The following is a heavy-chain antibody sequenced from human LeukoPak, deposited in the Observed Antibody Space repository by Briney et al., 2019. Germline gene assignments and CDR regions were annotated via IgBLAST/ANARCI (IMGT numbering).Heavy chain of an antibody. V-gene: IGHV4-4*07. CDR2: IYTSGST. J-gene: IGHJ6*04. D-gene: IGHD1-7*01. Sequence: PSETLSLTCPVSGGSISSYYWSWIRRPAGKGLGWIGRIYTSGSTNYKPSLKSRVTMSVDTSKNQFSLKLSSVTAPDTGVYFCARGDWNLYGMDVWGERATVTLSS. CDR1: GGSISSYY. CDR3: ARGDWNLYGMDV.